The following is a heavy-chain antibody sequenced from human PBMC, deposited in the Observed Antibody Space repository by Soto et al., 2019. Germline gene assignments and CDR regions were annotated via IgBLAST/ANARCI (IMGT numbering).Heavy chain of an antibody. CDR2: ISYDGSNK. Sequence: QVQLVESGGGVVQPGRSLRLSCAASGFTFSSYAMHWVRQAPGKGLEWVAVISYDGSNKSYADSVKGRFTISRDNSKNTLYLQMNSLRAEDTAVYYCARGEYIAVAAPFDYWGQGTLVTVSS. CDR1: GFTFSSYA. CDR3: ARGEYIAVAAPFDY. V-gene: IGHV3-30-3*01. D-gene: IGHD6-19*01. J-gene: IGHJ4*02.